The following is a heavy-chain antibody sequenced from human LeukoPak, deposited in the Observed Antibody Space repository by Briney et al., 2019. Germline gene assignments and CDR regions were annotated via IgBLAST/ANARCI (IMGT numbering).Heavy chain of an antibody. V-gene: IGHV1-18*01. CDR3: ARDQEAYYYDSSGSIRGYYFDY. D-gene: IGHD3-22*01. CDR2: ISAYNGNT. CDR1: GYTFTSYG. Sequence: ASVKVSCKASGYTFTSYGISWVRQAPGQGLEWMGWISAYNGNTNYAQKLQGRVTMTTDTSTSTAYMEPRSLRSDDTAVYYCARDQEAYYYDSSGSIRGYYFDYWGQGTLVTVSS. J-gene: IGHJ4*02.